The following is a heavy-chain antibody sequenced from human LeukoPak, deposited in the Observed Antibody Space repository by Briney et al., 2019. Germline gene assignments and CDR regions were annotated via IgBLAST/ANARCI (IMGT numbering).Heavy chain of an antibody. V-gene: IGHV1-18*01. J-gene: IGHJ4*02. CDR2: ISTYNGNT. D-gene: IGHD6-19*01. CDR3: ARRLGRYYFDY. Sequence: ASVKVSCKASGYTFISYGISWVRQAPGQGLEWMAWISTYNGNTKYAQKFQGRVTMTTDTSTSTAYMELRSLRSDDTAVYYCARRLGRYYFDYWGQGALVTVSS. CDR1: GYTFISYG.